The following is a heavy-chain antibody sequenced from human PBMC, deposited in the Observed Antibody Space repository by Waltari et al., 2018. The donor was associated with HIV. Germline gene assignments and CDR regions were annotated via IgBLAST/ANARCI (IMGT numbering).Heavy chain of an antibody. J-gene: IGHJ4*02. D-gene: IGHD6-13*01. Sequence: QVQLQQWGAGLLKPSETLSLTCAVYGGSLSGYYWSWIRQPPGKGLEWIGEINHSGSTNYNPSLKSRVTISVDTSKNQFSLKLSSVTAADTAVYYCARHSSSWYYFDYWGQGTLVTVSS. CDR1: GGSLSGYY. CDR2: INHSGST. V-gene: IGHV4-34*01. CDR3: ARHSSSWYYFDY.